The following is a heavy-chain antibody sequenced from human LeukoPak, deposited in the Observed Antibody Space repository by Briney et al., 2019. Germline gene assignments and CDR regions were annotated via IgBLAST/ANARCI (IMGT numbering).Heavy chain of an antibody. J-gene: IGHJ4*02. CDR3: VGGAMVSKPGDF. V-gene: IGHV4-39*02. D-gene: IGHD3-16*01. CDR1: GVSVNIRTFF. CDR2: VYSTGNV. Sequence: KPSETLSLTCSVSGVSVNIRTFFWNWVRQPPGKGLEWIGSVYSTGNVYQSPSLQSRAAISVDASNNSFSLTLQSVTAADTAVYFCVGGAMVSKPGDFWGPGTLVIVSS.